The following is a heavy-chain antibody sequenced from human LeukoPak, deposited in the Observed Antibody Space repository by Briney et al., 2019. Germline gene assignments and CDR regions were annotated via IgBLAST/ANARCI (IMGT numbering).Heavy chain of an antibody. Sequence: GGSLRLSCAASGFTFNNFWMNWVRQAPGKGLEWVATIKQDGSEKYYVDSEKGRLSISRDNAKNSLYLQVNSLRADDTAVYYCARMPPETYSNGQYYYYGMDVWGQGTTVTVSS. V-gene: IGHV3-7*01. CDR3: ARMPPETYSNGQYYYYGMDV. CDR2: IKQDGSEK. J-gene: IGHJ6*02. CDR1: GFTFNNFW. D-gene: IGHD5-18*01.